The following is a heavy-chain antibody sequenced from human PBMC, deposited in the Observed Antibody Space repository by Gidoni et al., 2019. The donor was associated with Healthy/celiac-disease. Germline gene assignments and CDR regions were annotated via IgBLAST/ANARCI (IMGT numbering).Heavy chain of an antibody. J-gene: IGHJ6*02. V-gene: IGHV3-21*01. CDR3: ARDTAMVGDGMDV. CDR2: ISSSSSYI. Sequence: EVQLVESGGGLVKPGGSLRLSCAASGFTFSSYSMNWVRQAPGKGREWVSSISSSSSYIYYADSVKGRFTISRDNAKNSLYLQMNSLRAEDTAVYYCARDTAMVGDGMDVWGQGTTVTVSS. CDR1: GFTFSSYS. D-gene: IGHD5-18*01.